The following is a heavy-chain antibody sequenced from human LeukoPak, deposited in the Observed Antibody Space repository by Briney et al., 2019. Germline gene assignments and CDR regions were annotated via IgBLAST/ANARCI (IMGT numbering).Heavy chain of an antibody. J-gene: IGHJ4*02. CDR1: GFTFSSFS. Sequence: GGSLRLSCAASGFTFSSFSMYWVRQAPGKGLEYVSAISSSGGSTYYASSVKGRFTISRDNSENTLYLQMGGLRAEDMAVYYCAREVFHYFDYWGQGTLVTVSS. V-gene: IGHV3-64*01. CDR2: ISSSGGST. CDR3: AREVFHYFDY.